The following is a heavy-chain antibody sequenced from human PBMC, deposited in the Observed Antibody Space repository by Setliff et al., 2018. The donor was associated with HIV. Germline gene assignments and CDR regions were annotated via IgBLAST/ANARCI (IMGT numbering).Heavy chain of an antibody. CDR2: IYYDGRT. D-gene: IGHD3-16*01. V-gene: IGHV4-39*07. CDR3: ARGGAVSADFDS. CDR1: GGSIRTGTYY. Sequence: PSETLSLTCTVSGGSIRTGTYYWGWIRQPPGKGLEWIGSIYYDGRTFYKPSLESRLTISVDTSKNQFSLRLDSVTAADTAVYFCARGGAVSADFDSWGQGTLVTSPQ. J-gene: IGHJ4*02.